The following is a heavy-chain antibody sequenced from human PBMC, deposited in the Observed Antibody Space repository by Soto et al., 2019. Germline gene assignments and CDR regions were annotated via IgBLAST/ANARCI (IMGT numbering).Heavy chain of an antibody. CDR2: MSYDGNNK. V-gene: IGHV3-30*18. Sequence: QVQLVESGGGVVQPGGSLTLSCAASGFTFSSYGMHWVRQAPGKGLEWVAVMSYDGNNKYYADSVKGRFTVSRDNSRTTQFLQINSLRVEDTAVYYCANGFISGGYCANGICYHFDYWGQGTPVTVSS. J-gene: IGHJ4*02. D-gene: IGHD2-8*01. CDR3: ANGFISGGYCANGICYHFDY. CDR1: GFTFSSYG.